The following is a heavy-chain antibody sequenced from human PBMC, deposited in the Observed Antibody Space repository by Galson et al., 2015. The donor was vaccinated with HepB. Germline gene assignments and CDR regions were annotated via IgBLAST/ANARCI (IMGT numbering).Heavy chain of an antibody. CDR1: GGSVSSSAYY. D-gene: IGHD3/OR15-3a*01. V-gene: IGHV4-39*01. CDR3: ARQGLISGENWFDP. J-gene: IGHJ5*02. CDR2: VYSSGDT. Sequence: SETLSLTCTVSGGSVSSSAYYWAWIRQPPGKGLEWIGSVYSSGDTYYNPSLKSRVIISVDTSKNQFSLNLTSVTAADTALYYCARQGLISGENWFDPWGQGTPVTVSS.